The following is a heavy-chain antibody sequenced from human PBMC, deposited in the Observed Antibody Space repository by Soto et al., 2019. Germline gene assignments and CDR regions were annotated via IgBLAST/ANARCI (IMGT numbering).Heavy chain of an antibody. CDR3: AREYSDGRVLGY. V-gene: IGHV4-61*01. Sequence: QVQLQESGPGLVKPSETLSLTCTVSGGSVSSGSYYWSWIRQPPGKGLEWIGYIYYSGSTNYNPSLKSRVTISVDTSKNQFSLKLSSVTAADTAVYYCAREYSDGRVLGYWGQGTLVTVSS. J-gene: IGHJ4*02. CDR1: GGSVSSGSYY. D-gene: IGHD5-18*01. CDR2: IYYSGST.